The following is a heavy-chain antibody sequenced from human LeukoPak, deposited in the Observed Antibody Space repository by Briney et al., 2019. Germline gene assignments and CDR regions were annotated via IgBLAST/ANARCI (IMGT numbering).Heavy chain of an antibody. V-gene: IGHV4-4*07. CDR2: IYTSGST. D-gene: IGHD3-3*01. CDR1: GGSISSYY. CDR3: ARDLNSRAYYDFWSGYSDPNWFDP. J-gene: IGHJ5*02. Sequence: PSETLSLTCTVSGGSISSYYWSWIRQPAGKGLEWIGRIYTSGSTNYNPSLKSRVTMPVDTSKNQFSLKLSSVTAADTAVYYCARDLNSRAYYDFWSGYSDPNWFDPWGQGTLVTVSS.